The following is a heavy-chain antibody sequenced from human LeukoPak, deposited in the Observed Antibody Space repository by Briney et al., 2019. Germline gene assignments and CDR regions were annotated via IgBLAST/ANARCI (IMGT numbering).Heavy chain of an antibody. J-gene: IGHJ5*02. CDR1: GGSISSYY. D-gene: IGHD1-14*01. V-gene: IGHV4-4*07. Sequence: SETLSLTCTVSGGSISSYYWSWIRQPAGKGLEWIGRIYTSGSTNYNPSLKSRVTMSVDTSKNQFFLKLNSVTPEDTAVYYCARDGTEAMSNWFDPWGQGTLVTVSS. CDR3: ARDGTEAMSNWFDP. CDR2: IYTSGST.